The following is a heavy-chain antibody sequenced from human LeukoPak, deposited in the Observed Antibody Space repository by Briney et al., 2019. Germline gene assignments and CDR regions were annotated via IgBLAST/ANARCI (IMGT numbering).Heavy chain of an antibody. D-gene: IGHD4-17*01. Sequence: ASVKVSCKASGGTFSSYDISWVRQAPGQGLEWMGRIIPILGIANYAQKFQGRVTITADKSTSTAYMELSSLRSEDTAVYYCAKTTTYYYGMDVWGQGTTVTVSS. J-gene: IGHJ6*02. CDR2: IIPILGIA. CDR1: GGTFSSYD. CDR3: AKTTTYYYGMDV. V-gene: IGHV1-69*04.